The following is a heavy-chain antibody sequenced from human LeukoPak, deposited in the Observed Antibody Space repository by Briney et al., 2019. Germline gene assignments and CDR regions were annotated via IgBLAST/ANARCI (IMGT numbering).Heavy chain of an antibody. J-gene: IGHJ4*02. CDR2: IKQDGSEK. CDR1: GFTFSSYW. CDR3: ARVPPYGDYRGDSQPADY. V-gene: IGHV3-7*01. D-gene: IGHD4-17*01. Sequence: PGGSLRLSCAASGFTFSSYWMSWVRQAPGKGLEWVANIKQDGSEKCYVDSVKGRFTISRDNAKNSLYLQMNSLRAEDTAVYYCARVPPYGDYRGDSQPADYWGQGTLVTVSS.